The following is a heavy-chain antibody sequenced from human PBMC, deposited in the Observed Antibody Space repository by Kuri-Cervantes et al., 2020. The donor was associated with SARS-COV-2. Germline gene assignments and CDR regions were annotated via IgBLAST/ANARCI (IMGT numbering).Heavy chain of an antibody. J-gene: IGHJ4*02. CDR2: IYHSGGT. CDR1: GYSISSGYY. V-gene: IGHV4-38-2*02. D-gene: IGHD1-26*01. Sequence: SETLSLTCTVSGYSISSGYYWGWIRQPPGKGLEWIGSIYHSGGTYYNPSLKSRVTISVDTSKNQFSLKLSSVTAADTAIYYCARGGRRRPYYFNYWGQGTLVTVSS. CDR3: ARGGRRRPYYFNY.